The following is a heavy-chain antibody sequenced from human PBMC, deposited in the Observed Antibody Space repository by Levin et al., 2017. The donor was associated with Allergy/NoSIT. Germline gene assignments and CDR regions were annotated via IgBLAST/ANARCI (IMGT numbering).Heavy chain of an antibody. D-gene: IGHD3-22*01. J-gene: IGHJ4*02. V-gene: IGHV3-20*01. CDR2: INWNGGST. CDR3: ARVRPYDSSGYYYVYYFDY. Sequence: SCAASGFTFDDYGMSWVRQAPGKGLEWVSGINWNGGSTGYADSVKGRFTISRDNAKNSLYLQMNSLRAEDTALYHCARVRPYDSSGYYYVYYFDYWGQGTLVTVSS. CDR1: GFTFDDYG.